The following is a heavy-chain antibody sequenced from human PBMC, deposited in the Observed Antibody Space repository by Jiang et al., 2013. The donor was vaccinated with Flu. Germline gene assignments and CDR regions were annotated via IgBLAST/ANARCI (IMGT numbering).Heavy chain of an antibody. J-gene: IGHJ6*02. D-gene: IGHD3-22*01. CDR3: TRDARVAHYYDSSGYSVRGMDV. CDR2: YGGTT. V-gene: IGHV3-49*02. Sequence: YGGTTEHAASLKGRFTISRDDSKSTAYLQMNSLKTEDTAVYYCTRDARVAHYYDSSGYSVRGMDVWGQGTTVTVSS.